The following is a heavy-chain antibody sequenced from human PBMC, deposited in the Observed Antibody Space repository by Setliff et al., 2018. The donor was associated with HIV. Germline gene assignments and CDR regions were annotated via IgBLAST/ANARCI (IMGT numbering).Heavy chain of an antibody. CDR2: IYYSGST. Sequence: TSETLSLTCTVSGGSISSYYWGWIRQPPGKGLEWIGYIYYSGSTNYNPSLKSRVTISVDTSKNQFSLNLSSVTAAEPSVYYCARGDGTKYYYYYYMDVWGKGTTVTVSS. J-gene: IGHJ6*03. D-gene: IGHD1-7*01. CDR1: GGSISSYY. V-gene: IGHV4-59*01. CDR3: ARGDGTKYYYYYYMDV.